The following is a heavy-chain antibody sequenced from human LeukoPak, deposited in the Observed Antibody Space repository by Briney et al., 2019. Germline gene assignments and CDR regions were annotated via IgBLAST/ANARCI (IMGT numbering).Heavy chain of an antibody. CDR3: AKGHLRGPVY. CDR2: ISGSGSST. J-gene: IGHJ4*02. CDR1: GFTFSSYG. D-gene: IGHD3-10*01. V-gene: IGHV3-23*01. Sequence: GGSLRLSCVASGFTFSSYGMSWVRQAPGKGLECVSAISGSGSSTYYIDSVKGRFTISRDNSKNTLYLQMNSLRAEDTAVYYCAKGHLRGPVYWGQGTLVTVSS.